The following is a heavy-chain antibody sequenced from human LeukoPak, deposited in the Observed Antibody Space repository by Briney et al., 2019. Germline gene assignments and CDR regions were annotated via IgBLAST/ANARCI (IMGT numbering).Heavy chain of an antibody. CDR2: IIPILGIA. V-gene: IGHV1-69*04. Sequence: SVKVSCKVSGGTFSRYAISWVRQAPGQGLEWMGRIIPILGIANYAQKFQGRVTITADKSTSTAYMELSSLRSEDTAVYYCARDRVTKQWLVRDYYYGMDVWGQGTTVTVSS. D-gene: IGHD6-19*01. CDR3: ARDRVTKQWLVRDYYYGMDV. J-gene: IGHJ6*02. CDR1: GGTFSRYA.